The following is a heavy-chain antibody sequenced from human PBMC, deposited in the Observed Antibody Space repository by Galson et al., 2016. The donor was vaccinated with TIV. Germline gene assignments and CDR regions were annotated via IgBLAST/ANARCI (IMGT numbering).Heavy chain of an antibody. Sequence: SLRLSCATSGFTFGSYAMHWVRQAPGKGLEWVAIISFDGRNEDYSDSAKGRFSISRDNSKNTLYLQMNSLRPEDTAVYFRARERTSVVGRSLDYWGQGTLVTVSS. CDR1: GFTFGSYA. V-gene: IGHV3-30*04. D-gene: IGHD5/OR15-5a*01. CDR2: ISFDGRNE. CDR3: ARERTSVVGRSLDY. J-gene: IGHJ4*02.